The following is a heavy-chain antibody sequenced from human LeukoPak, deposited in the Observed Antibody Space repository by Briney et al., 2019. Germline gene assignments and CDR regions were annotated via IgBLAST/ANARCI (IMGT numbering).Heavy chain of an antibody. Sequence: PSETLSLTCTVSGGSISNYYWSWIRQSPGKGLEWIGYIYFSGSSNYNPSLKSRVTMSVDTSKNQFSLRLNSVTAADTAVYYCARHVRSGYNLLDHWGQGTLVTVSS. D-gene: IGHD5-24*01. CDR1: GGSISNYY. CDR2: IYFSGSS. J-gene: IGHJ5*02. CDR3: ARHVRSGYNLLDH. V-gene: IGHV4-59*08.